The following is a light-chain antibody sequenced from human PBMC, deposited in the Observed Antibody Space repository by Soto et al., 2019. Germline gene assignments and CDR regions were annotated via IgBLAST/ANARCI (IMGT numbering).Light chain of an antibody. CDR2: QVS. J-gene: IGKJ2*01. Sequence: VMTQSPLSLPLTLGQPASISCRSSQSLVYSDGRIYLSWFQQRPGRSPRRLIYQVSNRDSGVPDRFSGSGSGTDFTLKISRVEAEDVGLYYCMQATRGPTFGQGTKLEI. V-gene: IGKV2-30*01. CDR1: QSLVYSDGRIY. CDR3: MQATRGPT.